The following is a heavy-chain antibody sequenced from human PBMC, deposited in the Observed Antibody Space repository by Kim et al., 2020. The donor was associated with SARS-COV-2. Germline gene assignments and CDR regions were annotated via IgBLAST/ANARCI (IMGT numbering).Heavy chain of an antibody. CDR3: VGGFPGFDP. CDR2: VYESVTA. J-gene: IGHJ5*02. D-gene: IGHD3-16*01. V-gene: IGHV4-4*08. Sequence: SETLSLTCSVSGDSLSGSHWSWIRHSPAKGLEWIGSVYESVTAYYDPSLKSRVTISIDMSKSQFSVELKFVTAEDSAGYYCVGGFPGFDPWGGGILATVS. CDR1: GDSLSGSH.